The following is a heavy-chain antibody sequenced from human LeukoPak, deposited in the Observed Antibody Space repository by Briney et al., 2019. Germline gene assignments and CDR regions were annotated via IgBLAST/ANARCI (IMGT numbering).Heavy chain of an antibody. D-gene: IGHD3-22*01. Sequence: PGGSLRLSCAASGLTFSSYSMTWVRQAPGKGLEWVSSISSSSSYIYYADSVKGRFTISRDNAKNSLYLQMNSLSPEDTAVYYCAREADSSNYYQYYFDYWGQGTLVTVSS. V-gene: IGHV3-21*01. CDR2: ISSSSSYI. CDR1: GLTFSSYS. CDR3: AREADSSNYYQYYFDY. J-gene: IGHJ4*02.